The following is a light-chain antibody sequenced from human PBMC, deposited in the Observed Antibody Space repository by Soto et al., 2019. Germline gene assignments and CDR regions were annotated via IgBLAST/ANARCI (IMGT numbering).Light chain of an antibody. CDR3: QQYGSSPWT. Sequence: EIVLTQSPGTLSLSPGERATLSCRASQSVSSSYLAWYQQKPGQAPRPLIYGASSRAIGIPDRFSGSGSGTDVTITISRLEPEDFAVYYCQQYGSSPWTFGQGTKVEIK. V-gene: IGKV3-20*01. J-gene: IGKJ1*01. CDR1: QSVSSSY. CDR2: GAS.